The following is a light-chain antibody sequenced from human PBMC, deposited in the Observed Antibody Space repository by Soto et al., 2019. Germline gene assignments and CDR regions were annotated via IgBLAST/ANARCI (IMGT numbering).Light chain of an antibody. CDR1: QGISSA. V-gene: IGKV1-13*02. J-gene: IGKJ4*01. CDR3: QSFNSYPLP. Sequence: AIQLTQSPSSLSASVGDRLTITCRASQGISSALAWYQQKPGKAPKLLIYDASGLESGVPSRFSGSRSVTDFALTISSLQPEHFATYYCQSFNSYPLPFCGRTKVDIK. CDR2: DAS.